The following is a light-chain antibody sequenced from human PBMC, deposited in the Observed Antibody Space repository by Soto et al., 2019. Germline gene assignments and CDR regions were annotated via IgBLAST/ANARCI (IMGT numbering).Light chain of an antibody. J-gene: IGKJ2*01. CDR3: QQYGSPPST. V-gene: IGKV3-20*01. Sequence: EXXLTQSPGTLSWSPGERATLSCRASQSVSSSYLAWYQQKPGQAPTLLIYGASSRAPGITDRFSGSGSGKELTITIHRLKTQHSAVYYCQQYGSPPSTFGQGTKPEIK. CDR1: QSVSSSY. CDR2: GAS.